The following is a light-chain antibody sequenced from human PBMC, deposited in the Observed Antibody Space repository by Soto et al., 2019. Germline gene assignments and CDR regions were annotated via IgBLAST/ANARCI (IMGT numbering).Light chain of an antibody. CDR2: DAS. Sequence: DIQMPQNPSSLSASVGDRVTFSCQASRDITNCLDWYHQKPGKAPKLLIYDASNLETGVPSRFSGSGSGTHFTFTISSLQPEDTATYYCQQYDILPLTFGPGTKVDIK. J-gene: IGKJ3*01. V-gene: IGKV1-33*01. CDR1: RDITNC. CDR3: QQYDILPLT.